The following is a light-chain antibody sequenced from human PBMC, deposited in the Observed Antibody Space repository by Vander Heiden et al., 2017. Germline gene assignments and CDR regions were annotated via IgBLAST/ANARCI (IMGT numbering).Light chain of an antibody. CDR3: LLYMSGGISV. J-gene: IGLJ1*01. CDR2: STS. Sequence: TLVTEVPSFSLSTRGTVTLTCGLSSASVSTSYHPSWYQQTPGQAPRTLIYSTSIRSSGVPDRFSGSILGNKAALTITGAQADDESDYYCLLYMSGGISVCGTGTKVTV. V-gene: IGLV8-61*01. CDR1: SASVSTSYH.